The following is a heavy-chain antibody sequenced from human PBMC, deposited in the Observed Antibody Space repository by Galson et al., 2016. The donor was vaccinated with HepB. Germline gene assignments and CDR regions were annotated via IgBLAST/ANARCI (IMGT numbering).Heavy chain of an antibody. V-gene: IGHV3-74*01. CDR3: ARDNWDDAGCSVDH. D-gene: IGHD1-20*01. Sequence: SLRLSCAASGFTFSTYCMHWVRQAPGKGLVWLSRVNTDGSGADYADSVKGRFTISRDNSKNTLYLEMNSLRAEDTAVYYCARDNWDDAGCSVDHWGQGTLVTVSS. CDR2: VNTDGSGA. J-gene: IGHJ4*02. CDR1: GFTFSTYC.